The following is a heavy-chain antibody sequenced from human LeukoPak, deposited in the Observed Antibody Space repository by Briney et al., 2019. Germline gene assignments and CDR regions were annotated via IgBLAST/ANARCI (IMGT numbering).Heavy chain of an antibody. D-gene: IGHD6-13*01. J-gene: IGHJ4*02. CDR2: INHSGST. CDR3: ARGYSSSGSGFDY. Sequence: SETLSLTCAVYGGSFSGYYWSWIRQPPGKGLEWIGEINHSGSTNYNPSLKSRVTISVDTSKNQFPLKLSSVTAADTAVYYCARGYSSSGSGFDYWGQGTLVTVSS. V-gene: IGHV4-34*01. CDR1: GGSFSGYY.